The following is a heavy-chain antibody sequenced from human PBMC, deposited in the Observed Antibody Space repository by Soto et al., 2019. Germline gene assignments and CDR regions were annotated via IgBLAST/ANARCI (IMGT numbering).Heavy chain of an antibody. Sequence: SETLSLTCTVSGGSISSGDYYWSWIRQPPGRGLEWIGYIYYSGSTYYNPSLKSRVTISVDTSKNQFSLKLSSVTAADTAVYYCARDGRLDSSGGNWFDPWVQGTLVTVSS. D-gene: IGHD3-22*01. J-gene: IGHJ5*02. CDR3: ARDGRLDSSGGNWFDP. V-gene: IGHV4-30-4*01. CDR1: GGSISSGDYY. CDR2: IYYSGST.